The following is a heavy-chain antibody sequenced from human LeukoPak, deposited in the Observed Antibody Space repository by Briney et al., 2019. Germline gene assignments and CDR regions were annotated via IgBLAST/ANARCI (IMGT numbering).Heavy chain of an antibody. D-gene: IGHD3-10*02. CDR1: GYTFTGYY. Sequence: ASVKVSCKASGYTFTGYYMHWVRQAPGQGLEWMGWINPNSGGTNYAQKFQGRVTMTRDTSISTAYMELSRLRSDDTAVYYCAISLSKFGELLSHDAFDIWGQGTVVTVSS. V-gene: IGHV1-2*02. CDR3: AISLSKFGELLSHDAFDI. CDR2: INPNSGGT. J-gene: IGHJ3*02.